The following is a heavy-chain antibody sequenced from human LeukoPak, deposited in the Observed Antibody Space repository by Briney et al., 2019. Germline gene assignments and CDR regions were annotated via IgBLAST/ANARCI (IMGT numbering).Heavy chain of an antibody. CDR1: GGTFSSYA. CDR2: IIPIFGTA. CDR3: AVSSSSYPWFDP. Sequence: SVKVSCKASGGTFSSYAISWVRQAPGQGLEWMGGIIPIFGTANYAQKFQGRVTITADESTSTAYMELSTLRSEDTAVYYCAVSSSSYPWFDPWGQGTLVTVSS. D-gene: IGHD6-6*01. V-gene: IGHV1-69*13. J-gene: IGHJ5*02.